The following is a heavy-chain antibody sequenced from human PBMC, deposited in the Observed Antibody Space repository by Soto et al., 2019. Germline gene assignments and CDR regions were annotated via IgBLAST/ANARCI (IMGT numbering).Heavy chain of an antibody. Sequence: ASVKVSCKASGYTFTKYCISWVRQAPGQGLEWMGWISGYNGNTNYAQKYQGRITMTIDTSTTTAYMELGSLTSDDTAVYYCARESYYGSGATVVGYWGLGTLVTVSS. J-gene: IGHJ4*02. CDR2: ISGYNGNT. CDR1: GYTFTKYC. V-gene: IGHV1-18*01. CDR3: ARESYYGSGATVVGY. D-gene: IGHD3-10*01.